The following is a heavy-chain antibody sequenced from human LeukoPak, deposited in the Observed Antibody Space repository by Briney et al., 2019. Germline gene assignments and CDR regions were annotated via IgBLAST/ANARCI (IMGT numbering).Heavy chain of an antibody. CDR2: ISYDGSNK. J-gene: IGHJ6*02. CDR3: AKELVYSSSWFPRQYGMDV. V-gene: IGHV3-30*18. Sequence: PGGSLRLSCAASGFTFSSYGMHWVRQAPGKGLEWVAVISYDGSNKYYADSVKGRFTISRDNSKNTLYLQMNSLRAEDTAVYYCAKELVYSSSWFPRQYGMDVWGQGTTVTVSS. CDR1: GFTFSSYG. D-gene: IGHD6-13*01.